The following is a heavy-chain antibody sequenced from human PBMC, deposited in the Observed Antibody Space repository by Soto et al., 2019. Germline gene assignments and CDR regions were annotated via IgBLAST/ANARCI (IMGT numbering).Heavy chain of an antibody. CDR1: GYSFTSYW. D-gene: IGHD3-16*02. Sequence: PGESLKISCKGSGYSFTSYWISWVRQMPGKGLEWMGSIDPSCSYTNYSPSFQGHVTIGSYNSISTSYLQLISLKPSDSAMYYCASYHFENIGYQADYWGPGTLVTVSS. J-gene: IGHJ4*02. CDR2: IDPSCSYT. CDR3: ASYHFENIGYQADY. V-gene: IGHV5-10-1*01.